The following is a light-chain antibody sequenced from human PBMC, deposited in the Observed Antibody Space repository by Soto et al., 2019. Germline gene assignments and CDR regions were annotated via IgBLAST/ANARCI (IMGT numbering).Light chain of an antibody. CDR3: HQYGSSQFT. V-gene: IGKV3-20*01. CDR1: QSVTSSS. Sequence: EIVLTQSPGTLSLSPGERATLSCRASQSVTSSSLAWYQQKPGQTPRLLMYGASSRATGIPDRFSGSGSGTDFTLTISRLEPEDFAVYYWHQYGSSQFTFGPGTKGDIK. CDR2: GAS. J-gene: IGKJ3*01.